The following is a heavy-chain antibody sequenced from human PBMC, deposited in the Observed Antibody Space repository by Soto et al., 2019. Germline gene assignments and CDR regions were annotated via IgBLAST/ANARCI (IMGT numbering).Heavy chain of an antibody. V-gene: IGHV4-34*01. J-gene: IGHJ4*02. Sequence: PSETLSLTCAVYGGSFSGYYWSWIRQPPGKGLEWIGEINSSGSTNYNPSLKSRVTISVDTSKNQFSLNLSSVTAADTAVYYCARGRPGRSSGWYNYWGQGTLVTVSS. D-gene: IGHD6-19*01. CDR3: ARGRPGRSSGWYNY. CDR1: GGSFSGYY. CDR2: INSSGST.